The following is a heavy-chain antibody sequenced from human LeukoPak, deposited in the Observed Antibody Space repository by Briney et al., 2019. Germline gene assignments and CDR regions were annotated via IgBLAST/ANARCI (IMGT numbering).Heavy chain of an antibody. J-gene: IGHJ6*02. D-gene: IGHD4-11*01. Sequence: SHSHSLTRPVAGPSVNSRSYFCSWLREPPWNGLEWIGYIQNSARTNYTPSLESRVTISVDSSKDQFSLRMSSVTAADTAVYYCATDYSNFYGMDVWGQGTTVTVSS. V-gene: IGHV4-61*01. CDR3: ATDYSNFYGMDV. CDR1: GPSVNSRSYF. CDR2: IQNSART.